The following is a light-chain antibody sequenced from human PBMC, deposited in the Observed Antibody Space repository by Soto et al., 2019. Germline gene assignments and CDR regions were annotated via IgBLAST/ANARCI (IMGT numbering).Light chain of an antibody. J-gene: IGKJ1*01. Sequence: EIVLTQSPGTLSSSPGERATLSCRASQSVSSSYLAWYQQKPGQAPRLVIYAASSWATGIPDRFSGSGSGTCFSLTISRLEPEDFAVYYCQQYGSSPQTFAQGTKVEIK. CDR1: QSVSSSY. CDR2: AAS. V-gene: IGKV3-20*01. CDR3: QQYGSSPQT.